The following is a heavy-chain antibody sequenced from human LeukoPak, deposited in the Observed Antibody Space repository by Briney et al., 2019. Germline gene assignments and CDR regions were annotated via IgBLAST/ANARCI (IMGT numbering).Heavy chain of an antibody. CDR3: AAERLLAMGTAFDY. J-gene: IGHJ4*02. CDR2: ISGSGGST. D-gene: IGHD1-1*01. CDR1: GFTFDDYT. V-gene: IGHV3-23*01. Sequence: GGSLRLSCAASGFTFDDYTMHWVRQAPGKGLEWVSAISGSGGSTYYADSVKGRFTISRDNSKNTLYLQMNSLRAEDTAVYYCAAERLLAMGTAFDYWGQGTLVTVSS.